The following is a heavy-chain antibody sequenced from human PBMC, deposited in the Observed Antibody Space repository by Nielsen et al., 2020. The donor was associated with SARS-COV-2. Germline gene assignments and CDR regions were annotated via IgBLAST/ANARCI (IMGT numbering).Heavy chain of an antibody. D-gene: IGHD6-6*01. CDR3: AKGFSSSSRDYMNV. V-gene: IGHV3-21*04. CDR1: GFSFTSYT. CDR2: ITMSGRYM. J-gene: IGHJ6*03. Sequence: GGSLRLSCATSGFSFTSYTMNWVRQAPGKGLEWVSSITMSGRYMYYADSLRGRFTVSRDNAENSLFLQMNSLRTEDTALYYCAKGFSSSSRDYMNVWGKGTTVTVSS.